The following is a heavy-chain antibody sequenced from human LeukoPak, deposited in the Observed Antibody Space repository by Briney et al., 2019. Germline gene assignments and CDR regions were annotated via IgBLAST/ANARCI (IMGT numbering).Heavy chain of an antibody. V-gene: IGHV3-23*01. J-gene: IGHJ4*02. Sequence: GGSLRLSCAAFRFTFSSYAMSWVRQAPGKGLEWVSGISGSGGTTYYADSVKGRFTISRDNSKNTLYLQMNSLRAEDTAVYYCAKLDGSYSSSSSRFDYWGQGTLVTVSS. D-gene: IGHD6-6*01. CDR2: ISGSGGTT. CDR1: RFTFSSYA. CDR3: AKLDGSYSSSSSRFDY.